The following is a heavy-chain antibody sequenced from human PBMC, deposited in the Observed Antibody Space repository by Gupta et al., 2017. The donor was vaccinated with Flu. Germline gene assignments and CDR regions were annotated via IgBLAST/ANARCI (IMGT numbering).Heavy chain of an antibody. D-gene: IGHD6-6*01. CDR2: ISGSGATT. CDR1: SSV. Sequence: SSVIGWVRQAPGKVLEWGATISGSGATTYYAETVKGRFTISRDNSKNTVYLQMNSLKAEDTAVYYCAKVAPGEYRRSSDDYWGQGTLVTVSS. V-gene: IGHV3-23*01. J-gene: IGHJ4*02. CDR3: AKVAPGEYRRSSDDY.